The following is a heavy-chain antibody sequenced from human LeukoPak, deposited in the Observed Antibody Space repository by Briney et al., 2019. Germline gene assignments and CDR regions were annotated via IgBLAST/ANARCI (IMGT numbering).Heavy chain of an antibody. Sequence: PSQTLSLTCTVSGGSISSGGYYWSWIRQHPGKGLEWIGYIYYSGSTYYNPSLKSRVTISVDTSKNQFSLKLSSVTAADTAVYYCAREGSGDYGQYWYFDLWGRGTLVTVSS. V-gene: IGHV4-31*03. J-gene: IGHJ2*01. CDR2: IYYSGST. CDR1: GGSISSGGYY. D-gene: IGHD4-17*01. CDR3: AREGSGDYGQYWYFDL.